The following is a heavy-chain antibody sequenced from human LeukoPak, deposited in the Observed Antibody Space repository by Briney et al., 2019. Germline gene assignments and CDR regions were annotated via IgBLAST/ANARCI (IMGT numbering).Heavy chain of an antibody. CDR1: GGTFSSYA. CDR3: ARDGITMVRGVNPPFDY. D-gene: IGHD3-10*01. V-gene: IGHV1-18*01. Sequence: ASVKVSCKASGGTFSSYAISWVRQAPGQGHEWMGWISAYNGNTNYAQKLQGRVTMTTDTSTSTAYMELRRLRSDDTAVYYCARDGITMVRGVNPPFDYWGQGTLVTVSS. J-gene: IGHJ4*02. CDR2: ISAYNGNT.